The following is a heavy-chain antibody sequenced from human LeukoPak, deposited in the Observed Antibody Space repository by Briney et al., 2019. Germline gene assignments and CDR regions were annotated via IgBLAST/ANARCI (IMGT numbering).Heavy chain of an antibody. CDR2: ISAYNGNR. CDR1: GYTFTGYY. Sequence: GASVKVSCKASGYTFTGYYMHWVRQAPGQGLEWMGWISAYNGNRNYAQKVQDRVTMTTDTSTSTAYMELRSLRSDDTAVYYCARDGYNSVDAFDIWGQGTMVTVSS. J-gene: IGHJ3*02. CDR3: ARDGYNSVDAFDI. D-gene: IGHD5-24*01. V-gene: IGHV1-18*04.